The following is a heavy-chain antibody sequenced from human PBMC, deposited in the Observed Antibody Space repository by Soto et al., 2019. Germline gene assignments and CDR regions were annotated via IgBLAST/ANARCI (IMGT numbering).Heavy chain of an antibody. CDR2: ISSSGSTI. J-gene: IGHJ6*03. Sequence: GGSLRLSCAASGFTFSDYYMSWIRQAPGKGLEWVSYISSSGSTIYYADSVKGRFTISRDNAKNSLYLQMNSLRAEDTAVYYCAREYYDFWSGYVRYYYMDVWGKGTTVTVSS. D-gene: IGHD3-3*01. V-gene: IGHV3-11*01. CDR3: AREYYDFWSGYVRYYYMDV. CDR1: GFTFSDYY.